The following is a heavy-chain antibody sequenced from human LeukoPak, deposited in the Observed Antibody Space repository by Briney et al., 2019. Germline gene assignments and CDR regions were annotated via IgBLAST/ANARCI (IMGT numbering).Heavy chain of an antibody. CDR2: INPNSGGK. J-gene: IGHJ6*03. V-gene: IGHV1-2*02. D-gene: IGHD2-2*01. Sequence: ASVKLSCSASGYTFTGYYMLWGRHAPGQGLGGMGWINPNSGGKNYAQKFQGRVTMTRDTSISTAYMELSRLRSDDTAVYYCAREGPSGAAMLDYHYMDVWGKGTTVTVSS. CDR1: GYTFTGYY. CDR3: AREGPSGAAMLDYHYMDV.